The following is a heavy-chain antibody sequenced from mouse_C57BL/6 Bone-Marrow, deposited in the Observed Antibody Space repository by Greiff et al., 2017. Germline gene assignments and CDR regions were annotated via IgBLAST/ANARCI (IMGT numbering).Heavy chain of an antibody. CDR3: ARNDYDSYWYFDV. Sequence: QVQLQQPGAELVMPGASVKLSCKASGYTFTSYWMHWVKQRPGQGLEWIGGIDPSDSYTNYNQKFKGKSTLTVDKSSSTAYMQLSSLTSEDSAVYYCARNDYDSYWYFDVWGTGTTVTVSS. J-gene: IGHJ1*03. V-gene: IGHV1-69*01. D-gene: IGHD2-4*01. CDR2: IDPSDSYT. CDR1: GYTFTSYW.